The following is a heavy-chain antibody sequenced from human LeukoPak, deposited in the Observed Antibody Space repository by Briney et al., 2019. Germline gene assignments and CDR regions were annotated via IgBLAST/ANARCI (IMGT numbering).Heavy chain of an antibody. D-gene: IGHD2/OR15-2a*01. V-gene: IGHV1-8*01. CDR3: ARVLRGGGSEKKYYFDY. Sequence: ASVKVSCKASGYTFTSYDINWVRQATGQGLERMGWMNPNSGNTGYAQKFQGRVTMTRNTSISTAYMELSSLRSEDTAVYYCARVLRGGGSEKKYYFDYWGQGTLVTVSS. J-gene: IGHJ4*02. CDR1: GYTFTSYD. CDR2: MNPNSGNT.